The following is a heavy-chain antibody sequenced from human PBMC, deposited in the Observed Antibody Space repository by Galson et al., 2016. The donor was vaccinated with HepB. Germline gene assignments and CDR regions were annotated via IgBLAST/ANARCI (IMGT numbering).Heavy chain of an antibody. CDR2: INPSADNT. Sequence: SVKVSCKAFGYTFINYYLHWVRQAPGQGLQWMGIINPSADNTHYAQKFQGRVTMTRGTPTSTLYVELSSLTSEDTAVYYCARGTIAAARGDAFDIWGQGTVVTVSS. CDR3: ARGTIAAARGDAFDI. D-gene: IGHD6-13*01. J-gene: IGHJ3*02. CDR1: GYTFINYY. V-gene: IGHV1-46*01.